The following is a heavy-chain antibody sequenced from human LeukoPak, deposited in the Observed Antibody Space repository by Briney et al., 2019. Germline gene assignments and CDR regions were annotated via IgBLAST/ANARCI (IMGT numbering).Heavy chain of an antibody. Sequence: SETLSLTCTVSGGSISSSSYYWGWIRQPPGKGLEWIGSIYYSGSTYYNPSLKSRVTIAVDTSKNQFSLKLSCVTAADTAVYYRARGRYVQRAGYSSSPDSNWFDPGGEGTLVTVS. D-gene: IGHD6-13*01. CDR3: ARGRYVQRAGYSSSPDSNWFDP. CDR2: IYYSGST. J-gene: IGHJ5*02. CDR1: GGSISSSSYY. V-gene: IGHV4-39*07.